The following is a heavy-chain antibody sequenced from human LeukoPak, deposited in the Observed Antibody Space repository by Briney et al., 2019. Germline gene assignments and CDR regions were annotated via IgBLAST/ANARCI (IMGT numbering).Heavy chain of an antibody. V-gene: IGHV4-59*01. CDR3: AINYGGNPGVGFDY. D-gene: IGHD4-23*01. J-gene: IGHJ4*02. Sequence: SETLSLTCTVSGGSISSYYWSWIRQPPGKGLEWIGYIYYSGSTNYNPSLKSRVTISVDTSKNQFSLKLSSVTAADTAVYYCAINYGGNPGVGFDYWGQGTLVTVSS. CDR1: GGSISSYY. CDR2: IYYSGST.